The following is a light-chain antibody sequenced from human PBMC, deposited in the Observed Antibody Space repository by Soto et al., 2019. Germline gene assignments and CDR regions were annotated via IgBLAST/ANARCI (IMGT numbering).Light chain of an antibody. V-gene: IGKV1-39*01. J-gene: IGKJ5*01. CDR1: QSISSF. CDR2: AAS. Sequence: DIQMTHSASSLSASVVGRVTITCLASQSISSFLSWYQQKPGKAPKLLIYAASSLHTGVPSRFSGSGSGTAFTLTISSLQPEDFATYYCQQTYSTPPITFGQGTRLEIK. CDR3: QQTYSTPPIT.